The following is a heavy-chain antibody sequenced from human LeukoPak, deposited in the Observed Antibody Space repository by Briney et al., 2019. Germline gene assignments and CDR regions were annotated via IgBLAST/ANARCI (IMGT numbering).Heavy chain of an antibody. CDR2: IYHSGST. CDR3: ARGSGSMVRGVKGWFDP. V-gene: IGHV4-38-2*02. CDR1: GYSISSGYY. Sequence: SETLSLTCTVSGYSISSGYYWGWVRQPPGKGLEWIGSIYHSGSTYYNPSLKSRVTISVDTSKNQFSLKLSSVTAADTAVYYCARGSGSMVRGVKGWFDPWGQGTLVTVSS. J-gene: IGHJ5*02. D-gene: IGHD3-10*01.